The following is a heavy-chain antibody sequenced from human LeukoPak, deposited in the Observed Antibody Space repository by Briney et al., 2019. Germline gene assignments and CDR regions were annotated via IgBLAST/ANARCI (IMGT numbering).Heavy chain of an antibody. Sequence: SETLSLACTVSGGSISSYYWSWIRQPPGKGLEWIGYTYYSGSTNYNPSLKSRVTISVDTSKNQFSLKLSSVTAADTAVYCCARVGEMATINYWGQGTLVTVSS. CDR1: GGSISSYY. D-gene: IGHD5-24*01. CDR3: ARVGEMATINY. J-gene: IGHJ4*02. V-gene: IGHV4-59*01. CDR2: TYYSGST.